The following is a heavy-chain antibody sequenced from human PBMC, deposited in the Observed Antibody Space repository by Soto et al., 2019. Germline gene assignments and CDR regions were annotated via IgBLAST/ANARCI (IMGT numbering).Heavy chain of an antibody. CDR1: EFTFSNYW. V-gene: IGHV3-74*01. CDR3: ARGFRWGMDV. Sequence: GSLRLSCAASEFTFSNYWLHWVRQTPGKGLIWVSRINGDGSEMYYADSVKGRFTISRDNAKNTLYLQMTGLRVEDTALYYCARGFRWGMDVWGQGTTVTVSS. CDR2: INGDGSEM. J-gene: IGHJ6*02. D-gene: IGHD2-15*01.